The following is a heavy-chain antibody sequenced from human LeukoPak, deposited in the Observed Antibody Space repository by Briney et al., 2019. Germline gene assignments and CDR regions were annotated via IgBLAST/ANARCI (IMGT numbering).Heavy chain of an antibody. CDR2: INPNSGGT. J-gene: IGHJ4*02. CDR3: ARGIAAAAADY. Sequence: ASVKVSCKASGYTFTGYYMHWVRRAPGQGLEWMRWINPNSGGTNYAQKFQGWVTMTRDTSISTAYMELSRLRSDDTAVYYCARGIAAAAADYWGQGTLVTVSS. D-gene: IGHD6-13*01. CDR1: GYTFTGYY. V-gene: IGHV1-2*04.